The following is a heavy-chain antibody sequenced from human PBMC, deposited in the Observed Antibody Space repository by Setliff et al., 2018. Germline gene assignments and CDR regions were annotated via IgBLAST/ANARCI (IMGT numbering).Heavy chain of an antibody. Sequence: PGGSLRLSCAASGFSFSSYGMHWVRQAPGKGLEWVAVIWFDGSYKKYADSVKGRFSISRDNPKNMVYLQMSSLRAEDTALYHCVKDKSGARRFSGFVFDFWGQGTQVTVSS. CDR3: VKDKSGARRFSGFVFDF. J-gene: IGHJ4*02. V-gene: IGHV3-33*06. D-gene: IGHD3-22*01. CDR2: IWFDGSYK. CDR1: GFSFSSYG.